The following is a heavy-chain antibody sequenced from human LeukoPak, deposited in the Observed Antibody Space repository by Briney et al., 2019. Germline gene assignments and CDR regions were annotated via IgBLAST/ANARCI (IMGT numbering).Heavy chain of an antibody. CDR1: GFTFSSYS. J-gene: IGHJ6*02. CDR3: ARDGGLYGMDV. D-gene: IGHD3-16*01. CDR2: ITSSGSVM. V-gene: IGHV3-48*01. Sequence: GGSLRLSCAASGFTFSSYSMNWVRQAPGKGLEWVSYITSSGSVMYHADSVRGRFTISRDNAKNSLYLQMNSLRAEDTAFYYCARDGGLYGMDVWGQGTTVTVSS.